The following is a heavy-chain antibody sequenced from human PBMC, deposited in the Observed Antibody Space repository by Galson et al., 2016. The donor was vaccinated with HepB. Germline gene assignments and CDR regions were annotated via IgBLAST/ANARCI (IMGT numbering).Heavy chain of an antibody. J-gene: IGHJ4*02. CDR2: ISVYNGKT. D-gene: IGHD3-10*01. Sequence: SVKVSCKASGYAFSSYAISWVRQAPGQGLEWMGGISVYNGKTKFPQKPQGRVTMTTDTSTNTAYMELRSLRSDDTAVYYCARDTMGAMIRGVMTLDYWGQGTLVTVSS. CDR1: GYAFSSYA. CDR3: ARDTMGAMIRGVMTLDY. V-gene: IGHV1-18*01.